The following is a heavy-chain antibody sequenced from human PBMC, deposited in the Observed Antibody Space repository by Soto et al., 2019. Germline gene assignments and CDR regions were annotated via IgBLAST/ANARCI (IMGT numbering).Heavy chain of an antibody. D-gene: IGHD3-10*01. V-gene: IGHV2-5*02. CDR1: GFSLSTSGVG. CDR2: IYWDDDK. Sequence: QITLKESGPTLVKPTQTLTLTCNFSGFSLSTSGVGVGWIRQPPGKALEWLALIYWDDDKRYSPSLKSSLTIXKXXSKNQVVLTTTNMDPVDTATYYCVHIRYVSGLFDYWGQGTLVTVSS. CDR3: VHIRYVSGLFDY. J-gene: IGHJ4*02.